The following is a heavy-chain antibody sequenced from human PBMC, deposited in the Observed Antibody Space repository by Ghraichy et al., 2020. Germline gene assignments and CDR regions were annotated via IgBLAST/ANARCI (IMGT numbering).Heavy chain of an antibody. CDR2: IYDSGNT. CDR1: GGSISGSGHY. J-gene: IGHJ3*02. CDR3: TRELGDCYYENGGYHSRVDAFDI. D-gene: IGHD3-22*01. Sequence: SETLSLTCTVSGGSISGSGHYWGWIRQSPGKGLEWIGSIYDSGNTYNNPSLKSRVTISVDTSKNHISLNLSSVTVADTAMKFCTRELGDCYYENGGYHSRVDAFDIWGQGTKVTVSS. V-gene: IGHV4-39*02.